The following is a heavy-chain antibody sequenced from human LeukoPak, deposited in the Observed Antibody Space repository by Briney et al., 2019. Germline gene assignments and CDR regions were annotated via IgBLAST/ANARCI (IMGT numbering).Heavy chain of an antibody. J-gene: IGHJ4*02. CDR3: ARVRTGTTRGAFDY. D-gene: IGHD1-7*01. CDR2: ISSSSSYI. V-gene: IGHV3-21*01. CDR1: GVTFSSYS. Sequence: PGGSLRLSCAASGVTFSSYSMNWGRQAPGKGLECVSSISSSSSYIYYADSVKGRFTISRDNAKNSLYLQMNSLRAEDTAVYYCARVRTGTTRGAFDYWGQGTLVTVSS.